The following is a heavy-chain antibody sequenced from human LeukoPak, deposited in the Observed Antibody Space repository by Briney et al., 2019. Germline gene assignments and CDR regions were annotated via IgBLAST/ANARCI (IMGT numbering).Heavy chain of an antibody. J-gene: IGHJ2*01. CDR3: AKDLGTGTRSYWYFDL. V-gene: IGHV3-23*01. CDR2: ISGSGGST. Sequence: YPGGSLRLSCAASGFTFSSYAMSWVRQAPGKGLEWVSAISGSGGSTYYADSVKGRLTISRDNSKNTLYLQMNSLRAEDTAVYYCAKDLGTGTRSYWYFDLWGRGTLVTVSS. D-gene: IGHD1-7*01. CDR1: GFTFSSYA.